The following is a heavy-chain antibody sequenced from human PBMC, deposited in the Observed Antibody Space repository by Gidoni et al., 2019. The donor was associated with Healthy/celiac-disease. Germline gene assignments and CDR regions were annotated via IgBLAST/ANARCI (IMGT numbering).Heavy chain of an antibody. CDR2: FGTAGDT. CDR1: GFTFSSYD. D-gene: IGHD2-15*01. CDR3: ARGGGYCSGGSCYSYYYYYGMDV. V-gene: IGHV3-13*04. J-gene: IGHJ6*02. Sequence: EVQLVESGGGLVQPGGSLRLSCAASGFTFSSYDMHWVRQATGKGLEWVSAFGTAGDTYYPGSVKGRFTISRENAKNSLYLQMNSLRAGDTAVYYCARGGGYCSGGSCYSYYYYYGMDVWGQGTTVTVSS.